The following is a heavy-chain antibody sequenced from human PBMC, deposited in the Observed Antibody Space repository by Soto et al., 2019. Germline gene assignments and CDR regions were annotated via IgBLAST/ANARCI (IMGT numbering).Heavy chain of an antibody. V-gene: IGHV4-39*01. D-gene: IGHD2-15*01. CDR3: ARHVVVVVADIALKWFDP. Sequence: SETMSVTCTVSGGSISSSSYYRVWIRQPPGKGLEWIGSIYYSGSTYYNPSLKSRVTISVDTSENQFSLKLSSVTAADTAVYYCARHVVVVVADIALKWFDPWGQGTLVTVSS. J-gene: IGHJ5*02. CDR2: IYYSGST. CDR1: GGSISSSSYY.